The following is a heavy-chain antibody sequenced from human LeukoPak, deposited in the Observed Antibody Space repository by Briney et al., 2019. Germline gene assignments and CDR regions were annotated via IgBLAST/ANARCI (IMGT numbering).Heavy chain of an antibody. Sequence: PSETLSLTCTVSGGSISSYYWSWIRQPPGKGLEWIGYVYYSGSASYNPSLKSRVTISVDTSKNQFSLKLSSVTAADAAVYYCARGPGSGTYWAFDSWGQGTLVTVSS. J-gene: IGHJ4*02. D-gene: IGHD1-26*01. CDR2: VYYSGSA. V-gene: IGHV4-59*01. CDR1: GGSISSYY. CDR3: ARGPGSGTYWAFDS.